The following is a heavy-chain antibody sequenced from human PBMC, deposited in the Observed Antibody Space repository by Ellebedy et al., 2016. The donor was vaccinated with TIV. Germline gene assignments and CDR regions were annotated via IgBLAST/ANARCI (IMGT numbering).Heavy chain of an antibody. V-gene: IGHV1-2*04. Sequence: ASVKVSXXASGYTFTDYYMHWVRQAPGQGLEWMGWINPNSGATNYAQTFQGWVTMTRDTSISTAYMELRSLRSDDTAVYYCASSPRGYSGYGFWFDPWGQGTLVTVSS. CDR3: ASSPRGYSGYGFWFDP. D-gene: IGHD5-12*01. CDR1: GYTFTDYY. J-gene: IGHJ5*02. CDR2: INPNSGAT.